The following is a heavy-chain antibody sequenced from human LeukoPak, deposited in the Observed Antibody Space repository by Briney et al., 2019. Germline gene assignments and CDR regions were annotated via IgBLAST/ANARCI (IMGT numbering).Heavy chain of an antibody. J-gene: IGHJ3*02. CDR2: IKEDASET. CDR1: EFTFRTYW. V-gene: IGHV3-7*01. Sequence: GGSLRLSCAASEFTFRTYWMSWVRQAPGKGLEWVANIKEDASETNYADSVKGRFTISRDNARNSLFLQMNSLRAEDTAVYYCARDRNYYGSGTYYDAYDIWGQGTRVTVSS. D-gene: IGHD3-10*01. CDR3: ARDRNYYGSGTYYDAYDI.